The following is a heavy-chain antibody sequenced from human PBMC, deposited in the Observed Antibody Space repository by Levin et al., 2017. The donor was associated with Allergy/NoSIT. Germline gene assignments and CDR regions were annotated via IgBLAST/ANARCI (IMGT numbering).Heavy chain of an antibody. V-gene: IGHV4-31*03. J-gene: IGHJ4*02. CDR3: ARDGGILTGYYAY. D-gene: IGHD3-9*01. CDR1: GGSISSGGYY. CDR2: IYYSGST. Sequence: MPSETLSLTCTVSGGSISSGGYYWSWIRQHPGKGLEWIGYIYYSGSTYYNPSLKSRVTISVDTSKNQFSLKLSSVTAADTAVYYCARDGGILTGYYAYWGQGTLVTVSS.